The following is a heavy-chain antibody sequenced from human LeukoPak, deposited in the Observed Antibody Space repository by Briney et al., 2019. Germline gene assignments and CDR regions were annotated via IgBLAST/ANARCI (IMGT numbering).Heavy chain of an antibody. CDR1: GISINSDGGY. V-gene: IGHV4-30-4*01. Sequence: SETLSLTCTVSGISINSDGGYWSWIRQAPGKGLEWIGYIYYSGTIHLKPSLESRISMSMDTSKNQFFLKVTSVTAADTAVYYCARDRVVASSYYYGMDVWGQGTTVIVSS. D-gene: IGHD2-15*01. J-gene: IGHJ6*02. CDR2: IYYSGTI. CDR3: ARDRVVASSYYYGMDV.